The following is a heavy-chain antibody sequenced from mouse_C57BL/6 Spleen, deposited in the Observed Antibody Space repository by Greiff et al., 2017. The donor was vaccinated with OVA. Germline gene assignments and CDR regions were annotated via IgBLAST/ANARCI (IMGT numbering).Heavy chain of an antibody. V-gene: IGHV5-4*01. CDR1: GFTFRSYA. CDR3: ARHLYDFFFDY. Sequence: EVQVVESGGGLVKPGGSLKLSCAASGFTFRSYAMSWVRQTPEKRLEWVATISDGGSYTYYPDNVKGRFTISRDNAKNNLYLQMSHLKSDDTAMFYCARHLYDFFFDYWGQGTTLTVSS. CDR2: ISDGGSYT. D-gene: IGHD2-3*01. J-gene: IGHJ2*01.